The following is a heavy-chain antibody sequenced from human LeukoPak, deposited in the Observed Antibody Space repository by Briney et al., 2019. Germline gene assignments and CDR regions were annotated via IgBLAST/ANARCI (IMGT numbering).Heavy chain of an antibody. J-gene: IGHJ4*02. CDR3: ARTTSMVRGVIIDFDY. CDR1: GGSISSSSYY. D-gene: IGHD3-10*01. CDR2: IYYSGST. V-gene: IGHV4-39*07. Sequence: PSETLSLTCTVSGGSISSSSYYWGWIRQPPGKGLEWIGSIYYSGSTYYNPSLKGRVTISVDTSKNQFSLKLSSVTAADTAVYYCARTTSMVRGVIIDFDYWGQGTLVTVSS.